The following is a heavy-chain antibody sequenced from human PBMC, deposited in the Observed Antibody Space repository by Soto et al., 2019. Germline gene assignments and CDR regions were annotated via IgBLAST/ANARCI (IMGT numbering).Heavy chain of an antibody. CDR2: IWFDGSNK. Sequence: QVQLVESGGGVVQPGKSLRLSCAASGFTFSSYGMHWVRQAPGKGLEWVAVIWFDGSNKYYADSVKGRFTISRDDSKHTLYLQMNSLRAEDTAVYYCARDGDQYRVRGGVDYWGQGALVTVSS. CDR1: GFTFSSYG. V-gene: IGHV3-33*01. CDR3: ARDGDQYRVRGGVDY. J-gene: IGHJ4*02. D-gene: IGHD2-2*01.